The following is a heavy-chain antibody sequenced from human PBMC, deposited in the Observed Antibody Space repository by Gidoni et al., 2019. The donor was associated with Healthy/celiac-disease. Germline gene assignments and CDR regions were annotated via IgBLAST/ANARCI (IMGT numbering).Heavy chain of an antibody. J-gene: IGHJ4*02. CDR3: ARDQPDSGWGIFDY. V-gene: IGHV3-30*01. D-gene: IGHD6-19*01. Sequence: QVQLVESGGGVVQPGRSLRLSCAAPGFTFSSYAMHWVRQAPGKGLEWVAVISYDGSNKYYADSVKGRFTISRDNSKNTLYLQMNSLRAEDTAVYYCARDQPDSGWGIFDYWGQGTLVTVSS. CDR2: ISYDGSNK. CDR1: GFTFSSYA.